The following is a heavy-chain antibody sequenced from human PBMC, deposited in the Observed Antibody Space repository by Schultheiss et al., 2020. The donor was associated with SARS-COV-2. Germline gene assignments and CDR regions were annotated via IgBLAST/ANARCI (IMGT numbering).Heavy chain of an antibody. Sequence: GGSLRLSCAGSGFTFSDYYMSWIRQAPGKGLEWVSYISSSSSTIYYADSVKGRFTISRDNAKNSLYLQMNSLRAEDTAVYYCARDPLHYYDSSGYDDYWGQGTLVTVSS. CDR2: ISSSSSTI. V-gene: IGHV3-11*04. J-gene: IGHJ4*02. CDR1: GFTFSDYY. D-gene: IGHD3-22*01. CDR3: ARDPLHYYDSSGYDDY.